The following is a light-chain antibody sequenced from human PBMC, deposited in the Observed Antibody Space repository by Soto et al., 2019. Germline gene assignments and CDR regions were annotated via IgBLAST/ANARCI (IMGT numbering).Light chain of an antibody. J-gene: IGLJ1*01. V-gene: IGLV2-23*01. CDR2: EGN. CDR3: CSYAGSSTCV. CDR1: SSDVGSYNL. Sequence: QSALTQPASVSGSPGQSITFSCTGTSSDVGSYNLVSWYQQHPGKAPKLMIYEGNKRPSGVSSRFSGSKSGNTASLTISGLQAEDEADYYCCSYAGSSTCVFGTGTKVTVL.